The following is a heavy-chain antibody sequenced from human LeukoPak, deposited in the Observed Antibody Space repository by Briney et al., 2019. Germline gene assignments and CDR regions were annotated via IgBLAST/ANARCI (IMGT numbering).Heavy chain of an antibody. D-gene: IGHD5-18*01. CDR1: GGTFSSYA. V-gene: IGHV1-69*13. CDR2: IIPIFGTA. J-gene: IGHJ4*02. Sequence: SVKVSCTASGGTFSSYAISWVRQAPGQGLEWMGGIIPIFGTANYAQKFQGRVTITADESTSTAYMELSSLRSEDTAVYYCARAPPGGIQLWSSLFDYWGQGTLVTVSS. CDR3: ARAPPGGIQLWSSLFDY.